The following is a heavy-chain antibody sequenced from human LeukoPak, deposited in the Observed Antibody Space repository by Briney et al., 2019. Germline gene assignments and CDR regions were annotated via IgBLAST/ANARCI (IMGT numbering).Heavy chain of an antibody. J-gene: IGHJ4*02. V-gene: IGHV1-69*06. D-gene: IGHD6-13*01. CDR3: ARGGIAAALCDY. CDR1: GGTFSSYA. CDR2: IIPIFGTA. Sequence: SVKVSCKASGGTFSSYAISWVRQAPGQGLEWMAWIIPIFGTANYAQKFQGRVTITADKSTSTAYMELSSLRSEDTAVYYCARGGIAAALCDYWGQGTLVTVSS.